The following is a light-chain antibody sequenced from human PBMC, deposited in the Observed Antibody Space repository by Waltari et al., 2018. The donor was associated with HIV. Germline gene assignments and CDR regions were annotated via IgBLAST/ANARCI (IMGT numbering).Light chain of an antibody. Sequence: QSVLTQPPSASGTPGQTVTISCSGSTPNIGSNYVYWFQQFPGTAPRLLIYKNDQRPAGVPDRFSGSKSGTSASRAISWLRSEDEADYYCAAWDNSLGAWLFGGGAKLTVL. CDR3: AAWDNSLGAWL. V-gene: IGLV1-47*01. CDR1: TPNIGSNY. CDR2: KND. J-gene: IGLJ3*02.